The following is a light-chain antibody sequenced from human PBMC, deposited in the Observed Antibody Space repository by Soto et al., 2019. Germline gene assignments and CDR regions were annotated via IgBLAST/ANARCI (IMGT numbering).Light chain of an antibody. J-gene: IGKJ1*01. CDR3: LQDYSYPRT. Sequence: AIQMTQSPSSLSASVGDRVVITCRASQAIRTELGWYQQRPGKAPKLLIYGTSNLQSGVPSRFSGSGSGTDFTLTINGLQSEDVATYYCLQDYSYPRTFGQGTKVDIK. CDR2: GTS. V-gene: IGKV1-6*01. CDR1: QAIRTE.